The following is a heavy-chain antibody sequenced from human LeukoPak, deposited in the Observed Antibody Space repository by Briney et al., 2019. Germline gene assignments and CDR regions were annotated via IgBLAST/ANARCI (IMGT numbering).Heavy chain of an antibody. V-gene: IGHV3-48*02. D-gene: IGHD6-19*01. CDR1: GFTFSSYS. CDR3: AKARGRQWLPYYFDY. Sequence: GGSLRLSCAASGFTFSSYSMNWVRQAPGKGLEWVSYISSSSSTIYYADSVKGRFTISRDNAKNSLYLQMNSLRDEDTAVYYCAKARGRQWLPYYFDYWGQGTLVTVSS. CDR2: ISSSSSTI. J-gene: IGHJ4*02.